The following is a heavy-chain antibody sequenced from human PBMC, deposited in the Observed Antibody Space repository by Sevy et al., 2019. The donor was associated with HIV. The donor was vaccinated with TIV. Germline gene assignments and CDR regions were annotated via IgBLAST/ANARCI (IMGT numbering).Heavy chain of an antibody. CDR1: GFTFSSYE. J-gene: IGHJ6*02. CDR3: ARDHVKDGKGGDYYYHAMDV. CDR2: ISNSGSII. V-gene: IGHV3-48*03. D-gene: IGHD3-16*01. Sequence: GGSLRLSCVASGFTFSSYEMNWVRQAPGKGLEWVSHISNSGSIIYYEDSVKGRFTISRDNAKNSLYLHMSSLRADDTAVYYCARDHVKDGKGGDYYYHAMDVWGRGTTVTVSS.